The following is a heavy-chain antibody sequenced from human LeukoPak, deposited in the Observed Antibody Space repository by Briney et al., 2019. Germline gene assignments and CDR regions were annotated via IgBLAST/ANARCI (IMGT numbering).Heavy chain of an antibody. CDR1: GFTFSSYT. CDR2: IRTRGANI. CDR3: AREPPRTDTSNNYFDY. D-gene: IGHD2-2*01. V-gene: IGHV3-21*01. J-gene: IGHJ4*02. Sequence: GGSLRLSCAASGFTFSSYTMTWVRQAPGKGLEWVSSIRTRGANIYGADSLKGRFTISRDNAKNSLYLQMNSLRAEDTAVYYCAREPPRTDTSNNYFDYWGQGTLVTVSS.